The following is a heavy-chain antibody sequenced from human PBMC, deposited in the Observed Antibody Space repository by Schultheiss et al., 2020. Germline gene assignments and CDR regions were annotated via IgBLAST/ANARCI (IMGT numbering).Heavy chain of an antibody. CDR2: IYHSGST. D-gene: IGHD3-10*01. Sequence: SETLSLTCTVSGGSISSSSYYWGWIRQPPGKGLEWIGEIYHSGSTNYNPSLKSRVTISVDTSKNQFSLKLSSVTAADTAVYYCARFMVRGVIAGMDVWGQGTTVTVSS. CDR3: ARFMVRGVIAGMDV. V-gene: IGHV4-39*07. CDR1: GGSISSSSYY. J-gene: IGHJ6*02.